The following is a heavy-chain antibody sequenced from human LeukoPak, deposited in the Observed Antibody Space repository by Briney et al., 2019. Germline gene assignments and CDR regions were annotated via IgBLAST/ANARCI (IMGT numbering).Heavy chain of an antibody. J-gene: IGHJ3*02. CDR1: GITFDDYA. Sequence: PGGSLRLSCAASGITFDDYAMHWVRQVPGKGLEWVSSISWDGANSVHADAVKGRFTISRDNAKNSLYLQMNNLRPDDTALYYCNKDLRLELHLDTFETWGQGTMVTVSS. D-gene: IGHD1-7*01. CDR2: ISWDGANS. CDR3: NKDLRLELHLDTFET. V-gene: IGHV3-9*01.